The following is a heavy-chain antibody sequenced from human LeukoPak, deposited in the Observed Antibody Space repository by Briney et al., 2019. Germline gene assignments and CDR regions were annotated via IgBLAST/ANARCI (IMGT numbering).Heavy chain of an antibody. CDR1: GYSISSGYY. V-gene: IGHV4-38-2*01. CDR2: IYHSGST. CDR3: ARRTYCSSTSCYTFDY. J-gene: IGHJ4*02. Sequence: SETLSLTCSVSGYSISSGYYWGWIRQPPGKGLEWIGSIYHSGSTYYNPSLKSRVTISVDTSKNQFSLKLSSVTAADTAVYYCARRTYCSSTSCYTFDYWGQGTLVTVSS. D-gene: IGHD2-2*02.